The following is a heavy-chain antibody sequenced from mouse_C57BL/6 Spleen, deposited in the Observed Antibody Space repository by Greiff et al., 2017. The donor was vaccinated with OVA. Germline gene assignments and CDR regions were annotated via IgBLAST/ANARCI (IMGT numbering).Heavy chain of an antibody. V-gene: IGHV1-26*01. CDR3: ARSEFTTVVRDYAMDY. CDR2: INPNNGGT. CDR1: GYTFTDYY. D-gene: IGHD1-1*01. Sequence: EVQLQQSGPELVKPGASVKISCKASGYTFTDYYMNWVKQSHGKSLEWIGDINPNNGGTSYNQKFKGKATLTVDKSSSTAYMELRSLTSEDSAVYYCARSEFTTVVRDYAMDYWGQGTSVTVSS. J-gene: IGHJ4*01.